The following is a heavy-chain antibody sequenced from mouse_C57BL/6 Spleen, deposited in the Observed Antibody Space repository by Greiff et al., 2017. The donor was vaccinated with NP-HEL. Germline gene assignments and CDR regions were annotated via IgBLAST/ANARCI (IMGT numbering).Heavy chain of an antibody. Sequence: VQLQQPGAELVMPGASVKLSCKASGYTFTSYWMHWVKQRPGQGLEWIGEIDPSDSYTNYNQKFKGKSTLTVDKSSSTAYMQLSSLTSEDSAVYYCARSGFITTVVAPWYFDVWGTGTTVTVSS. CDR1: GYTFTSYW. CDR2: IDPSDSYT. D-gene: IGHD1-1*01. V-gene: IGHV1-69*01. J-gene: IGHJ1*03. CDR3: ARSGFITTVVAPWYFDV.